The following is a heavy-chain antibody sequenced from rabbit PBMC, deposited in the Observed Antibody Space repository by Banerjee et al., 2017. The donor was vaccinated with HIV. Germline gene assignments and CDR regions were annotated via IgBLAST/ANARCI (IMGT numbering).Heavy chain of an antibody. J-gene: IGHJ3*01. CDR1: GFSFSSGYY. V-gene: IGHV1S40*01. CDR3: ARGGDWGIRLDL. CDR2: IGTLSGST. Sequence: EESGGGLVKPGGTLTLTCKASGFSFSSGYYIYWVRQAPGKGLESIGYIGTLSGSTWYASWAKGRFTISKTSSTTVTLQMTSLTAADTATYFCARGGDWGIRLDLWGPGTLVTVS. D-gene: IGHD4-1*01.